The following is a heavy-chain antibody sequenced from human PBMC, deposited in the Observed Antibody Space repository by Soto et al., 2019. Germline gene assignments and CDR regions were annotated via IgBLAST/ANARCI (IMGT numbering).Heavy chain of an antibody. Sequence: EVQLLESGGGLVQPGGSLRLSCAASGFTFSSYAMTWVRQAPGKGLEWVSAINTGGGSTYYADSVKGRFTISRDNSKNTLYLQMNSLRAEDTAVYYCAKLGTNYYFDYWGLGTLVTVSS. CDR3: AKLGTNYYFDY. J-gene: IGHJ4*02. V-gene: IGHV3-23*01. CDR2: INTGGGST. CDR1: GFTFSSYA.